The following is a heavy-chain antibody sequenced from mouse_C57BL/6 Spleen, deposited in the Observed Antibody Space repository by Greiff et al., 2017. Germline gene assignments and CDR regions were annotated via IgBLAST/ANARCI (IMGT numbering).Heavy chain of an antibody. D-gene: IGHD2-4*01. CDR1: GYAFSSYW. CDR2: IYPGDGDT. V-gene: IGHV1-80*01. J-gene: IGHJ2*01. CDR3: ERRDDYDVGGYYFDY. Sequence: QVQLQQSGAELVKPGASVKISCKASGYAFSSYWMNWVKQRPGKGLEWIGQIYPGDGDTNYNGKFKGKATLTADKSSSTAYMQLSSLTSEDSAVYFCERRDDYDVGGYYFDYWGQGTTLTVSS.